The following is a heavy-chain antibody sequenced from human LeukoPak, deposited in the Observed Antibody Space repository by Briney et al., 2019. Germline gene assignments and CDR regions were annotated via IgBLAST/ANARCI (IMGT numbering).Heavy chain of an antibody. V-gene: IGHV3-21*01. Sequence: PGGSLRLSCAASGFTFSSYSMNWVRQAPGKGLEWVSSISSSSSYIYYADSVKGRFTISRDNAKNSLYLQMNSLRAEDTAVYYCARRRQWLVPDAFDIWGQGTMVTVSS. CDR1: GFTFSSYS. CDR3: ARRRQWLVPDAFDI. CDR2: ISSSSSYI. D-gene: IGHD6-19*01. J-gene: IGHJ3*02.